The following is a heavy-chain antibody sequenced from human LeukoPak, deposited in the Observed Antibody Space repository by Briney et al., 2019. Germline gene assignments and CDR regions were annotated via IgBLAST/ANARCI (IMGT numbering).Heavy chain of an antibody. CDR2: IIGGAGST. V-gene: IGHV3-23*01. D-gene: IGHD2-2*01. CDR3: AHGAMYQLDY. J-gene: IGHJ4*02. Sequence: GGSLRLSCAASGFTFSSSAMSWARQAPGKGLEWVSGIIGGAGSTYYADSVKGRFTISGDNSKNTLFLQMNSLRAEDTAVYYCAHGAMYQLDYWGQGTLVIVSS. CDR1: GFTFSSSA.